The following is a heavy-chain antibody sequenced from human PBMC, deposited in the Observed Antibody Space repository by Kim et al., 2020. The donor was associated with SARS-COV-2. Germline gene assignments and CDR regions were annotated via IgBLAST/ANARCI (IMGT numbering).Heavy chain of an antibody. V-gene: IGHV3-30-3*01. Sequence: GGSLRLSCAASGFTFSSYAMHWVRRAPGKGLEWVAGISYAGSNKYYADSVKGRFIISRDNSKNTLYLQMNSLRAEDTAMSYCATDRSSDDWGQGTLVTVS. D-gene: IGHD3-22*01. CDR3: ATDRSSDD. CDR1: GFTFSSYA. J-gene: IGHJ4*02. CDR2: ISYAGSNK.